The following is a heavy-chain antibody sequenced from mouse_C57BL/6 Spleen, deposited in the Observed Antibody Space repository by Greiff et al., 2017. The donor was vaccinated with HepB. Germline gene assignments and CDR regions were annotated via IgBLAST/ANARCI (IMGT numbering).Heavy chain of an antibody. CDR1: GYTFTSYW. Sequence: QVQLQQSGAELAKPGASVKLSCKASGYTFTSYWMHWVNQRPGQGLEWIGYINPSSGYTKYNQKFKDKATLTEDKSSSTAYMQLSSLTYEDSAVYYGARPYAMDYWGQGTSVTVSS. CDR3: ARPYAMDY. V-gene: IGHV1-7*01. CDR2: INPSSGYT. J-gene: IGHJ4*01.